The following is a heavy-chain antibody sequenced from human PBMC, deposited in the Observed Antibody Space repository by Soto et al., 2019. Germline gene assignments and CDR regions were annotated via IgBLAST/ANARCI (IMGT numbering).Heavy chain of an antibody. V-gene: IGHV1-69*01. CDR1: GGTFSSYA. CDR2: IIPIFGTA. CDR3: AREKTRYYDSSGYSEYNWFAP. Sequence: QVQLVQSGAEVKKPGSSVKVSCKASGGTFSSYAISWVRQAPGQGLEWMGGIIPIFGTANYAQKFQGRVTITADDSTSTAYMELSRLRSEDTAVYYCAREKTRYYDSSGYSEYNWFAPWGQGTLVTVSS. J-gene: IGHJ5*02. D-gene: IGHD3-22*01.